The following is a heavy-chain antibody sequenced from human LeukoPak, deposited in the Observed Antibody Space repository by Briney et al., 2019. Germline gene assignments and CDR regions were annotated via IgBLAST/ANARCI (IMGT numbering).Heavy chain of an antibody. V-gene: IGHV4-39*01. CDR3: ASPPLGPACVSDDY. D-gene: IGHD3-3*02. CDR2: IYYSGRT. CDR1: GVSISSGSYY. J-gene: IGHJ4*02. Sequence: KASETLSLTCTVSGVSISSGSYYWCWIRQPPGKGLEWIGSIYYSGRTYYNPSLKSRVTISVDTSKNQFSLKLSSVTAADTAVYYCASPPLGPACVSDDYWGQGTRVTVSS.